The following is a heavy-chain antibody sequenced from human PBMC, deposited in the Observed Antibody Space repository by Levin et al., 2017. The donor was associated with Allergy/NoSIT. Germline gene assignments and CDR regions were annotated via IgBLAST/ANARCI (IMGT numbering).Heavy chain of an antibody. V-gene: IGHV4-31*03. CDR1: GGSISNGGDYY. CDR3: ARDICSGSSAGLGWCDP. CDR2: IYYTGST. J-gene: IGHJ5*02. Sequence: SQTLSLPCSVSGGSISNGGDYYWSWIRQHPGKGLEWIGYIYYTGSTYYNPSLKSRLTISVDTSKNQFSLSLSSVTAADTAVYYCARDICSGSSAGLGWCDPWGPGTLVTVSS. D-gene: IGHD2-15*01.